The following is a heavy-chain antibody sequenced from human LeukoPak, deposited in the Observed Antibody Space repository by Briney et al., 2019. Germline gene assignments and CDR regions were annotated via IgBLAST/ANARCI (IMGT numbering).Heavy chain of an antibody. CDR3: ARSLTCSGGSCYGYYYYGMDV. CDR1: GGTFSSYA. D-gene: IGHD2-15*01. J-gene: IGHJ6*02. CDR2: IIPIFGTA. Sequence: AASVKVSCKASGGTFSSYAISWVRQAPGQGLEWMGGIIPIFGTANYAQKFQGRVTITADESTSTAYMELSSLRSEDTAVYYCARSLTCSGGSCYGYYYYGMDVWGQGTTVTVSS. V-gene: IGHV1-69*13.